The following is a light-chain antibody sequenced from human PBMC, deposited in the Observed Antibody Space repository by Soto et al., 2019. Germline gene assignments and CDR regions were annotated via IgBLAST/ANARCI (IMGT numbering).Light chain of an antibody. V-gene: IGKV1-39*01. J-gene: IGKJ3*01. CDR1: QRLFSF. CDR2: TAY. Sequence: DIQMTQSPSSLSASVGDSVTLTCRASQRLFSFLNWYQQAPGRAPKLLISTAYKLQSGVPSRFSGSESGTEFTLTISSLQPEDFAIYFCQQTYIAPFTFGPGTKVDVK. CDR3: QQTYIAPFT.